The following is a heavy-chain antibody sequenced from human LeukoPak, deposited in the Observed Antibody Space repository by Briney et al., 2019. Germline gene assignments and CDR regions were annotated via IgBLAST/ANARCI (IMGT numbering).Heavy chain of an antibody. V-gene: IGHV4-30-4*01. D-gene: IGHD2-2*01. CDR1: GGSIRSGDHY. Sequence: SETLSLTCSVSGGSIRSGDHYWSWIRQPPGKGLEWIGYIYFSGSTYYNPSLKSRVTISVDTSTSRFSLKLSSVTAADTAIYYCARYCSGTGCHGPFDSWGPGTLVTVSS. CDR2: IYFSGST. J-gene: IGHJ4*02. CDR3: ARYCSGTGCHGPFDS.